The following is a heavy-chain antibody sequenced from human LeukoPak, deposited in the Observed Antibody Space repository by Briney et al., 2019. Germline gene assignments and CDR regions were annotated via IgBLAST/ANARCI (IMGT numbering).Heavy chain of an antibody. D-gene: IGHD2-2*01. V-gene: IGHV3-23*01. CDR2: ISGSGGST. J-gene: IGHJ4*02. CDR1: EFSFSSYA. Sequence: GGSLRLSCAASEFSFSSYAMSWVRQAPGKGLEWVSAISGSGGSTYYADSVKGRFTISRDNSKNTLYLQMNSLRAEDTAVYYCAKETPLWVVVPAATRESDYWGQGTLVTVSS. CDR3: AKETPLWVVVPAATRESDY.